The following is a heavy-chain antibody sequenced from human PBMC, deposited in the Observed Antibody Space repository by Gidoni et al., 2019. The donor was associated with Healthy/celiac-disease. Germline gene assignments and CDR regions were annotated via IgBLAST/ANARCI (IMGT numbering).Heavy chain of an antibody. J-gene: IGHJ4*02. V-gene: IGHV4-34*01. CDR2: INHSGST. Sequence: QVQLQQWGAGLLKPSETLSLTCAVYGGSFSGYYWSWIRQPPGKGLEWIGEINHSGSTNYNPSLKSRVTISVDTSKNQFSLKLSSVTAADTAVYYCAREGYSSGWSGDYWGQGTLVTVSS. D-gene: IGHD6-19*01. CDR1: GGSFSGYY. CDR3: AREGYSSGWSGDY.